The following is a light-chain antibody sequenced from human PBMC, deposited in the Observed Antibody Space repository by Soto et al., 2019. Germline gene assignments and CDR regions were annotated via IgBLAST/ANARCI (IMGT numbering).Light chain of an antibody. J-gene: IGKJ4*01. CDR1: QSITGN. CDR3: QQYNNWPLA. CDR2: DAS. V-gene: IGKV3-15*01. Sequence: DIVMTQSPATLSVSPGEGATLSCRASQSITGNLTWYQQKPGQAPRLLIYDASTRATGIPARFSSSGSGTEFTLTISSLLSEDFAVYYCQQYNNWPLAFGGGTKVEIK.